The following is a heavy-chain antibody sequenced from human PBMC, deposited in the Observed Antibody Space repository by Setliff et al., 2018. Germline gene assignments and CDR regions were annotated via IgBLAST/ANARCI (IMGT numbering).Heavy chain of an antibody. CDR2: ISTRNDDT. J-gene: IGHJ4*01. D-gene: IGHD4-17*01. CDR1: GYIFTRYR. CDR3: ARRSGDRGMTTGWPDDFDY. Sequence: ASVKVSCKASGYIFTRYRITWVRQSPGQGLEWMGWISTRNDDTGYAQKFKGRVTLTTDTSTNTAYRELRSLRSDDTAVYYCARRSGDRGMTTGWPDDFDYWGRGTLVTVS. V-gene: IGHV1-18*01.